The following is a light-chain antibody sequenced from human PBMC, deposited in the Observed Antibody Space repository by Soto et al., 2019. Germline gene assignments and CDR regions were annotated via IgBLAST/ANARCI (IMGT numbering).Light chain of an antibody. CDR3: QQYNSYSPSTR. Sequence: DIQMTQSPSTLSASVGDRVTITCRASQSISSWLAWYQQKPGKAPKLLIYDASSLESGVPSRFSGSGSGTEFTLTIGNLQPEDFATYYCQQYNSYSPSTRVGQGTKVEIK. CDR2: DAS. J-gene: IGKJ1*01. CDR1: QSISSW. V-gene: IGKV1-5*01.